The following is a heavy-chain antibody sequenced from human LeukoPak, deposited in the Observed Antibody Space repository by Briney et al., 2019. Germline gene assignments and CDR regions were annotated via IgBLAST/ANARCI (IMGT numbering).Heavy chain of an antibody. CDR2: ISGSDGST. J-gene: IGHJ4*02. Sequence: AGGSLRLSCAASGFTFSNYAMSWVRQAPGKGLEWVSAISGSDGSTNYADSVKGRFTISRDNAKNSLYLQMNSLRAEDTAVYYCAREKYYYGSGSYYKSFDYWGQGTLVTVSS. CDR3: AREKYYYGSGSYYKSFDY. CDR1: GFTFSNYA. D-gene: IGHD3-10*01. V-gene: IGHV3-23*01.